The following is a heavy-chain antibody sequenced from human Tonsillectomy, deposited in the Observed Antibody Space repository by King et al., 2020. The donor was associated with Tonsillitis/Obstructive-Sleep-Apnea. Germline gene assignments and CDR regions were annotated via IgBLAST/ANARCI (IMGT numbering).Heavy chain of an antibody. D-gene: IGHD2-2*01. CDR3: AKSTGQGYCSSTSCYDVNVFGI. CDR2: IYPGDSDT. V-gene: IGHV5-51*01. J-gene: IGHJ3*02. Sequence: VQLVESGAEVKKPGESLKISCKGSGYSFTSYWIGWVRQMPGKGLEWMGIIYPGDSDTRYSPSFQGQVTISADKSISTAYLQWSSLKASDTAMYYCAKSTGQGYCSSTSCYDVNVFGIWGQGTMVTVSS. CDR1: GYSFTSYW.